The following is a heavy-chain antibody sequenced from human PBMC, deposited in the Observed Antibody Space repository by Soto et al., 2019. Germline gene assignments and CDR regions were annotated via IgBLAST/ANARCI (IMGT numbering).Heavy chain of an antibody. Sequence: HPGGSLRLSCAASGLTVSSNYMSWVRQAPGKGLEWVSVIYTGGSTYYADSVKGRFAISRDNSKNTLYLQVNSLRAEDTAVYYCAKEDFYNYYLDVWGKGTTVTVSS. V-gene: IGHV3-66*01. CDR1: GLTVSSNY. J-gene: IGHJ6*03. CDR3: AKEDFYNYYLDV. CDR2: IYTGGST.